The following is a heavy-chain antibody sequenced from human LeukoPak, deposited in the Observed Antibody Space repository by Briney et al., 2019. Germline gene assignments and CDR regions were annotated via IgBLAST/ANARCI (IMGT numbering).Heavy chain of an antibody. Sequence: GGSLRLSCAASGFTFSTYAMNWVRQAPGKGLEWVSTFSGSVDTTYYADSVKGRFTISRDNSKNTLYLQMNSLRAEDTAVYYCARVGYGGYGVLDYWGQGTLVTVSS. CDR3: ARVGYGGYGVLDY. CDR1: GFTFSTYA. J-gene: IGHJ4*02. D-gene: IGHD5-12*01. CDR2: FSGSVDTT. V-gene: IGHV3-23*01.